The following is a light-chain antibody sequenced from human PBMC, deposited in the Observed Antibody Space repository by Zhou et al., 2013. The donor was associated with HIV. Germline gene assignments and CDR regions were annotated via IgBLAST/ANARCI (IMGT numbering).Light chain of an antibody. CDR1: RDINIL. CDR2: ETS. Sequence: DVQMTQSPSSLSASVGDTVSVTCQASRDINILLNWFHQRPGKAPTLLIFETSKLQAGVPSRFRGSGSGTFFTFTITDLQPEDTGTYFCQQYFDFPLTFGGGTRVEIK. CDR3: QQYFDFPLT. V-gene: IGKV1-33*01. J-gene: IGKJ4*01.